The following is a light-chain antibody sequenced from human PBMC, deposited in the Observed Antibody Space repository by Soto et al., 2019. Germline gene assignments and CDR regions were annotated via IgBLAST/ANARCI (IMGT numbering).Light chain of an antibody. J-gene: IGLJ1*01. CDR3: SSFVGATTRV. V-gene: IGLV2-14*01. CDR2: EVR. CDR1: SSDIGTYDY. Sequence: QSALTQPASMSGSPGQSITISCTGTSSDIGTYDYVSWYQQRPGKAPKVVISEVRNRPLGVSDRFSGSKSGNTASLTISGLEAEDEADYYCSSFVGATTRVFGSGTKLTVL.